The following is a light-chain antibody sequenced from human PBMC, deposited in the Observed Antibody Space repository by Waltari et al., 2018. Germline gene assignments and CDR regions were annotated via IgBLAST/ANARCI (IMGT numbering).Light chain of an antibody. CDR1: QTVGSSS. Sequence: EIVLTQSPGTASLSPGERVTLSCRASQTVGSSSLAWYQQKPGQAPRLVISRASRRATGIPDRFSGSVSGTDFSLTISRLEPEDFAVYYCQQHGTLPATFGQGTKVEIK. V-gene: IGKV3-20*01. J-gene: IGKJ1*01. CDR3: QQHGTLPAT. CDR2: RAS.